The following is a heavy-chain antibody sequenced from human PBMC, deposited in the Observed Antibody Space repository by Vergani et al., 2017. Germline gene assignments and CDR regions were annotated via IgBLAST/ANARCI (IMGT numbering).Heavy chain of an antibody. Sequence: EVQMVESGGGLVKPGGSLRLSCVASGFTFSHYSMNWVRQAPGKGLEWVSSISSSSSYLYYADSVQGRFTISRDNAKNSLYLQMNSLRAEDTAVYYCAREVVVTISGMDVWGQGTTVTVSS. D-gene: IGHD2-15*01. V-gene: IGHV3-21*01. CDR3: AREVVVTISGMDV. CDR1: GFTFSHYS. J-gene: IGHJ6*02. CDR2: ISSSSSYL.